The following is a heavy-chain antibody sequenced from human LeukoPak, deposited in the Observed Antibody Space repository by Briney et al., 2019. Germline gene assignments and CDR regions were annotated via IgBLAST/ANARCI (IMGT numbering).Heavy chain of an antibody. CDR2: ISYDGSNK. V-gene: IGHV3-30*18. CDR3: AKVSERLATVSNFDY. J-gene: IGHJ4*02. Sequence: GRSLRLSCAASGFTFSSYGMHWVRQAPGKGLEWVAVISYDGSNKYYADSVKGRFTISRDNSKNTLYLQMNSLRAEDTAVYYCAKVSERLATVSNFDYWGQGTLVIVSS. D-gene: IGHD6-19*01. CDR1: GFTFSSYG.